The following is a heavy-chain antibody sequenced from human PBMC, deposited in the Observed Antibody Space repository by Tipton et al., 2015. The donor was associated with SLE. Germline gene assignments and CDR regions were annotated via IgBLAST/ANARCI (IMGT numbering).Heavy chain of an antibody. J-gene: IGHJ6*02. Sequence: LRLSCTVSGGSISSYYWSWIRQPPGKGLEWIGYIYYSGSTNYNPSLKSRVTISVDTSKNQFSLNLSSVTAADTAVYYCARETTGDSYYYYGMDAWGQGTTVTVSS. D-gene: IGHD7-27*01. V-gene: IGHV4-59*01. CDR2: IYYSGST. CDR1: GGSISSYY. CDR3: ARETTGDSYYYYGMDA.